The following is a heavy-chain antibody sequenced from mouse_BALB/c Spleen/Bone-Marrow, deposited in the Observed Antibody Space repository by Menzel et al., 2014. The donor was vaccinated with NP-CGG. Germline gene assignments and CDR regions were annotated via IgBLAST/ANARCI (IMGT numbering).Heavy chain of an antibody. CDR2: IYPSDSYT. J-gene: IGHJ4*01. CDR1: GYTFTSYW. D-gene: IGHD1-1*01. V-gene: IGHV1-69*02. CDR3: IRSGNSHYDAMDY. Sequence: QVQLQQSGAELARPGASVKLSCRASGYTFTSYWINWVKQRPGQGLEWIGNIYPSDSYTNYNQRFKDKATLTVDKSSSTAYMQIRSPRSEASAVYDYIRSGNSHYDAMDYWGQGTTVTVSS.